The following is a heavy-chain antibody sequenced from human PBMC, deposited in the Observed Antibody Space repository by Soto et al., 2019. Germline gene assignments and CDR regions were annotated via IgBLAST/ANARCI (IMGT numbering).Heavy chain of an antibody. CDR1: GGTFSSYT. D-gene: IGHD4-4*01. CDR2: IIPILGIA. CDR3: ASENSNYVLRGEDY. J-gene: IGHJ4*02. Sequence: QVQLVQSGAEVKKPGSSVKVSCEASGGTFSSYTISWVRQAPGQGLEWMGRIIPILGIANYAQKFQGRVTITADKSTSTAYMELSSLRSEDTAVYYCASENSNYVLRGEDYWGQGTLVTVSS. V-gene: IGHV1-69*02.